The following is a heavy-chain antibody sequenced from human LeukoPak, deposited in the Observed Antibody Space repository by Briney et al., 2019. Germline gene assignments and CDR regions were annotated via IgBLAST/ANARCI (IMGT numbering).Heavy chain of an antibody. Sequence: GASVTVSCTASGYTFSDNHLYWIRQAPGQGLELMGYISPNSGDTNYAQKFQGRITMTGDTSISTGYMELSSLRSDDTAVYYCARELGRNAFDIWGQGTMVTVSS. CDR2: ISPNSGDT. CDR1: GYTFSDNH. V-gene: IGHV1-2*02. CDR3: ARELGRNAFDI. J-gene: IGHJ3*02. D-gene: IGHD7-27*01.